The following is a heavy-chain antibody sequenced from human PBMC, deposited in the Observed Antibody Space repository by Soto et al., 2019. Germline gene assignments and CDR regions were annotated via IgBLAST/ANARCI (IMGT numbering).Heavy chain of an antibody. Sequence: QVQLVQSGAEIKKPGSSVKVSCQSSGGTFNTYAMNWVRQAPGQGPEWMGDISPMIGAANYAPKFQCRVTITAHESTGTSYMHLSSLTSEDTALYFCAGEVQVHTPDFVYCGQGTLVTVSS. J-gene: IGHJ4*02. CDR2: ISPMIGAA. V-gene: IGHV1-69*19. D-gene: IGHD3-10*01. CDR1: GGTFNTYA. CDR3: AGEVQVHTPDFVY.